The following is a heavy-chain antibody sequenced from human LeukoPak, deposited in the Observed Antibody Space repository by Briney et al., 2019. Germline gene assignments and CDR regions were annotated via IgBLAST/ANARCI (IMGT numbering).Heavy chain of an antibody. J-gene: IGHJ5*02. CDR2: IYPGDSDT. CDR1: GYSFTSYW. Sequence: GESLKISCKGSGYSFTSYWIGWVRQMPGKGLEWMGIIYPGDSDTRYSPSFQGQVTISADKSISTAYLQWSSLKASDTAMYYCARGTRGHDYGDRNWFDPWGQGTLVTVSS. CDR3: ARGTRGHDYGDRNWFDP. D-gene: IGHD4-17*01. V-gene: IGHV5-51*01.